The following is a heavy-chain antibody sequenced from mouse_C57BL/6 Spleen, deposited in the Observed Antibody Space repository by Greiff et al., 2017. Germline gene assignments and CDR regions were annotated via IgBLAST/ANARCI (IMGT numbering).Heavy chain of an antibody. J-gene: IGHJ4*01. CDR3: AREGEDYGNYVDAMDY. CDR1: GYTFTSYT. CDR2: INPSSGYT. V-gene: IGHV1-4*01. Sequence: VQLQQSGAELARPGASVKMSCKASGYTFTSYTMHWVKQRPGQGLEWIGYINPSSGYTKYNQKFKDKATLTADKSSSTAYMQLSSLTSEDSAVYYCAREGEDYGNYVDAMDYWGQGTSVTVSS. D-gene: IGHD2-1*01.